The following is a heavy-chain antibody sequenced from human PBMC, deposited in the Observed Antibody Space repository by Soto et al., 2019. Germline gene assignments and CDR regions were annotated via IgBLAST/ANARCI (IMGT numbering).Heavy chain of an antibody. J-gene: IGHJ5*02. CDR1: GGSISSYY. D-gene: IGHD3-10*01. V-gene: IGHV4-59*01. CDR3: ARVVPIPFWFDP. CDR2: IYYSGST. Sequence: SETLSLTCTVSGGSISSYYWSWIRQPPGKGLEWIGYIYYSGSTNYTPSLKSRVTISVDTSKNQFSLKLSSVTAADTAVYYCARVVPIPFWFDPWGQGTLVTVSS.